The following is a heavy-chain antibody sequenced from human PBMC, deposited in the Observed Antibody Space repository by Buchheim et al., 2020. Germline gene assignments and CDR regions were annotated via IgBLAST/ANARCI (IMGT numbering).Heavy chain of an antibody. CDR3: ARGGWFNWFDP. CDR2: INPSGST. V-gene: IGHV4-34*01. D-gene: IGHD2-15*01. Sequence: QVQLQLWGAGLLKPSETLSLTCAVFGXSFSAFFWSWIRQPPGKGLEWIGDINPSGSTNYNQSLKSRVTISDDTSKNQFFLQLSSVTAADTAVYYCARGGWFNWFDPWGQGTL. J-gene: IGHJ5*02. CDR1: GXSFSAFF.